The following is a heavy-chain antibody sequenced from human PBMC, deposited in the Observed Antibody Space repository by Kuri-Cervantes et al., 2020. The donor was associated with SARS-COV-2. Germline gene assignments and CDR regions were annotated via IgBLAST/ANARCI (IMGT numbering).Heavy chain of an antibody. V-gene: IGHV1-2*02. J-gene: IGHJ6*02. Sequence: ASVKVSCKASGYTFTGYYMHWVRQAPGQGLEWMGWINPNSGGTNYAQKFQGRVTMTRDTSNSTAYMELSRLRSDDTAVYYCAREGEYQLLYSSGIYYYGMDVWGQGTTVTVSS. D-gene: IGHD2-2*02. CDR2: INPNSGGT. CDR1: GYTFTGYY. CDR3: AREGEYQLLYSSGIYYYGMDV.